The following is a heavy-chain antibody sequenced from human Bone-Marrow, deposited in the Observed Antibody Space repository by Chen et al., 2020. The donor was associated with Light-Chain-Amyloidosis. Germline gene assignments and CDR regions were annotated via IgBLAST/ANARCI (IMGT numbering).Heavy chain of an antibody. CDR1: GYTFPKYW. Sequence: EVQLEQSGPEVKKPGESLKISCKGSGYTFPKYWIGWVRQMPGKGLEWMGVIYPVDSDARYSPSFDGQVTISADQSITAAYLNWRSLKASDTAMYYCARRRDGYNFDYWGQGTLVTVSS. V-gene: IGHV5-51*01. CDR2: IYPVDSDA. J-gene: IGHJ4*02. D-gene: IGHD5-12*01. CDR3: ARRRDGYNFDY.